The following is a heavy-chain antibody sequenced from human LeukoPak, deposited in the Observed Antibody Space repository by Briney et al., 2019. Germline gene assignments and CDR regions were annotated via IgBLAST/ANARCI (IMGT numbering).Heavy chain of an antibody. D-gene: IGHD4-23*01. CDR2: VCSSGNT. J-gene: IGHJ4*02. CDR3: ARHASNSGVD. V-gene: IGHV4-59*08. Sequence: SETLSLTCAVSGGFATYYCWSWIRQSSGKGLEWIGSVCSSGNTKYSPAPKSRVTISRDTSRDQFSLKLSSVTAADTAVFYCARHASNSGVDWGQGTLVTVSS. CDR1: GGFATYYC.